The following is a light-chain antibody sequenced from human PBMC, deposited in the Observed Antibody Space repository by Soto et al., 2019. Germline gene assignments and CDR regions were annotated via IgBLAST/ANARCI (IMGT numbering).Light chain of an antibody. CDR2: GAS. V-gene: IGKV3-20*01. Sequence: EIVLTQSPGTLYLSPGERATLSCRASQSVSSSDLAWYQQKHGQAPRLLIYGASGRATGIPDRFSGSGSGTDFTLTISRLEPEDFAVYYCQQYPGYTFGQGTKLEIK. CDR1: QSVSSSD. CDR3: QQYPGYT. J-gene: IGKJ2*01.